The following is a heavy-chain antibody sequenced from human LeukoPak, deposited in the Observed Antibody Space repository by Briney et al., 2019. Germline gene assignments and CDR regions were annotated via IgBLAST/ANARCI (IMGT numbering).Heavy chain of an antibody. CDR3: ARGPGRNPYYYYYYGMDV. CDR1: GYTFTSYG. CDR2: ISAYNGNT. V-gene: IGHV1-18*01. Sequence: GASVNVSCTASGYTFTSYGISWVRQAPGQGLEWMGWISAYNGNTNYAQKLQGRVTMTTDTSTSTAYMELRSLRSDDTAVYYCARGPGRNPYYYYYYGMDVWGQGTTVTVSS. D-gene: IGHD1-14*01. J-gene: IGHJ6*02.